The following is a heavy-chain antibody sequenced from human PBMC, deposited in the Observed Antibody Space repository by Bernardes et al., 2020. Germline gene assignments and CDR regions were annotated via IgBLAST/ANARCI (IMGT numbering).Heavy chain of an antibody. CDR1: GGSVSSSSYY. CDR3: ARRRSVTYFIIDY. CDR2: IYYSGST. V-gene: IGHV4-39*01. Sequence: SETLSLTCTVSGGSVSSSSYYWGWIRQPPGKGLEWIGSIYYSGSTYYNPSLKSRVTISVDTSKNQFSLRVSSVTAADTAVYYCARRRSVTYFIIDYWGQGTLVTVSS. J-gene: IGHJ4*02. D-gene: IGHD1-26*01.